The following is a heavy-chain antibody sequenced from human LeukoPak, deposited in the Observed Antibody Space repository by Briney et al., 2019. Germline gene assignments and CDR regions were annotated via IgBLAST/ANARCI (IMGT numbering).Heavy chain of an antibody. CDR1: GSSFTSYW. Sequence: GESLQISCKGSGSSFTSYWIGWVCQLPGKGLEWMGIIYPGDSDTRYSPSFQGQVTISADKSISTAYLQWSSLKASDTAMYYCARLPGYCSSTSCYNYYYYGMDVWGQGTTDTVSS. D-gene: IGHD2-2*02. V-gene: IGHV5-51*01. CDR2: IYPGDSDT. CDR3: ARLPGYCSSTSCYNYYYYGMDV. J-gene: IGHJ6*02.